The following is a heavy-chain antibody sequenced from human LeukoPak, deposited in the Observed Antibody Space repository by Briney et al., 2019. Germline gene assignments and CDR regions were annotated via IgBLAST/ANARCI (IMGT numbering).Heavy chain of an antibody. CDR2: IYYSGST. Sequence: SETLSLTCTVSGGSISGSGYYWGWVRQPPGKGLEWIGYIYYSGSTNYNPSLKSRVTISVDTSKNQFSLKLSSVTAADTAVYYCARSTAMVGVDYWGQGTLVTVSS. J-gene: IGHJ4*02. CDR1: GGSISGSGYY. CDR3: ARSTAMVGVDY. D-gene: IGHD5-18*01. V-gene: IGHV4-61*05.